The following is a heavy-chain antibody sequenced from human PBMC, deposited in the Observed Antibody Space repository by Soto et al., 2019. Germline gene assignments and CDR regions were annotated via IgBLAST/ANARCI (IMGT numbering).Heavy chain of an antibody. D-gene: IGHD6-19*01. V-gene: IGHV3-23*01. J-gene: IGHJ4*02. Sequence: WGYLRISCAISVFTFSIYAMSWVRQAPGKGLEWVSAISGSGGSTYYADSVKGRFTISRDNSKNTLYLQMNSLRAEDTAVYYCAKGNSVAGNFFDYWGQGTLVTVSS. CDR1: VFTFSIYA. CDR2: ISGSGGST. CDR3: AKGNSVAGNFFDY.